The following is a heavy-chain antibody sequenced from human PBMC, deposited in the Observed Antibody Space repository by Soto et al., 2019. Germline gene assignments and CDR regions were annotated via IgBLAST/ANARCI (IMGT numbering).Heavy chain of an antibody. CDR1: GFTFSSYA. D-gene: IGHD2-2*02. CDR2: ISGSGGST. V-gene: IGHV3-23*01. Sequence: EVQLLESGGGLVQPGGSLRLSCAASGFTFSSYAMSWVRQAPGKGLEWVSAISGSGGSTYYADSVKGRFTISRDNSKNTLYLQMNSLGAEDTAVYYCAVYCSSTSCYTYAFDIWGQGTMVTVSS. J-gene: IGHJ3*02. CDR3: AVYCSSTSCYTYAFDI.